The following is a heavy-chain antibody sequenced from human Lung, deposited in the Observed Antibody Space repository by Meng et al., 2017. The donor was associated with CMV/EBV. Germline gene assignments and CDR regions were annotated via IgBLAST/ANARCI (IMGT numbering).Heavy chain of an antibody. Sequence: ASXXVSXKASGYTFTSYGISWVRQAPGQGLEWTGWISAYNGNTNYAQKFQGRVIMTTDTFTSTAYMELRSLRSDDTAVYYCARDWELVTHGGDYWGQGTLVTVSS. D-gene: IGHD3-10*01. J-gene: IGHJ4*02. CDR2: ISAYNGNT. CDR1: GYTFTSYG. V-gene: IGHV1-18*01. CDR3: ARDWELVTHGGDY.